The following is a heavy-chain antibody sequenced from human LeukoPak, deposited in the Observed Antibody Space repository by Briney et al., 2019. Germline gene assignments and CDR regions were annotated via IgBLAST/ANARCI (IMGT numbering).Heavy chain of an antibody. CDR1: GGTFISYA. Sequence: GSSVKVSCKASGGTFISYAISWVRQAPGRGLEWMGGIIPIFGTANYAQKFQGRVTITADESTSTAYMELSSLRSEDTAVYYCESAPVGVVPAAIYYYYYYYMDVWGKGTTVTVSS. J-gene: IGHJ6*03. V-gene: IGHV1-69*01. CDR3: ESAPVGVVPAAIYYYYYYYMDV. D-gene: IGHD2-2*01. CDR2: IIPIFGTA.